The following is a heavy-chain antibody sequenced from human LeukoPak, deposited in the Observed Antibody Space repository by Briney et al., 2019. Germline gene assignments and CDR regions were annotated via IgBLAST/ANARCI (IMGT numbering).Heavy chain of an antibody. CDR1: GFAFSRNW. CDR3: ATDPDSGGWSTFDY. CDR2: INSDGSAT. D-gene: IGHD6-19*01. Sequence: PGGSLRLSCAASGFAFSRNWMHWVRQAPGKVLVWVSRINSDGSATHYADSVKGRFTISRDNAKNTLYLQMNSLRAEDTAVYYCATDPDSGGWSTFDYWGQGTLVTVSS. J-gene: IGHJ4*02. V-gene: IGHV3-74*01.